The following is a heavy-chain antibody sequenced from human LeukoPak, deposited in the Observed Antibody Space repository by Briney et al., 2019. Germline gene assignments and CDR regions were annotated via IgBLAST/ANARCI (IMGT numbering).Heavy chain of an antibody. V-gene: IGHV1-69*06. Sequence: GASVKVSCKSSGGTFTNYAISWVRQAPGQGLEWMGGLVPLFGTANSAQRFQGRVTFTADKSTNTDYMELSSLRSEDPAIYYCARGDFDDGHDDYRTFQYWGEGTLISVSS. CDR3: ARGDFDDGHDDYRTFQY. J-gene: IGHJ1*01. CDR1: GGTFTNYA. D-gene: IGHD4-17*01. CDR2: LVPLFGTA.